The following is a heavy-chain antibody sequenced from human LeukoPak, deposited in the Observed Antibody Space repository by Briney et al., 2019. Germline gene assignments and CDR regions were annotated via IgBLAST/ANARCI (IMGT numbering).Heavy chain of an antibody. D-gene: IGHD1/OR15-1a*01. V-gene: IGHV4-34*01. CDR2: INHSGST. J-gene: IGHJ4*02. CDR1: GGSFSGYY. CDR3: ARHEQPTYYFDY. Sequence: PSETLSLTCAVYGGSFSGYYWSWIRQPPGKGLEWIGEINHSGSTNYNPSLKSRVTISVDTSKNEISLKLSSVTAADTAVYYCARHEQPTYYFDYWGQGTLVTVSS.